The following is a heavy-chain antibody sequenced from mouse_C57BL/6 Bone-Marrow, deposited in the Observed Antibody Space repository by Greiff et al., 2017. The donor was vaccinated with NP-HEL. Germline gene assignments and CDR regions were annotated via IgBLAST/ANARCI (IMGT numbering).Heavy chain of an antibody. CDR2: IDPETGGT. J-gene: IGHJ2*01. CDR3: TSDGGVKDYFDY. D-gene: IGHD2-2*01. Sequence: QVQLQQSGAELVRPGASVTLSCKASGYTFTDYEMHWVKQTPVHGLEWIGAIDPETGGTAYTQKFKGKAILTAAQSSSPAYMELRSLTSEDSAVYYCTSDGGVKDYFDYWGQGTTLTVSS. CDR1: GYTFTDYE. V-gene: IGHV1-15*01.